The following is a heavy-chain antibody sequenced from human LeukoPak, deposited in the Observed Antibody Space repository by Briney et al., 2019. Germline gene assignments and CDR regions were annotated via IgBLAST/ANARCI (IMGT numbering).Heavy chain of an antibody. Sequence: GGSLRLSCTVSGFTVSSNSMSWVRQAPGKGLEWVSFIYSDNTHYSDSVKGRFTISRDNAKNSLYLQMNSLRAEDTAVYYCARALKLRLGELSSTFDYWGQGTLVTVSS. CDR1: GFTVSSNS. CDR3: ARALKLRLGELSSTFDY. V-gene: IGHV3-53*01. D-gene: IGHD3-16*02. J-gene: IGHJ4*02. CDR2: IYSDNT.